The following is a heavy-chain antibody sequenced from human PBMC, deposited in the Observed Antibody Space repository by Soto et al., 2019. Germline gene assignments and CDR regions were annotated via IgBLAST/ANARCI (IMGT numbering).Heavy chain of an antibody. D-gene: IGHD3-3*01. CDR3: ARAPVGLDTISYFDY. V-gene: IGHV4-59*04. Sequence: SETLSLTCSVSGGSSSSNYWAWLRRPPGKGLEWIGYIYNGGSTYYRPSLESRMHMSLDATRNHYSLRLTSVTAADTAVYFCARAPVGLDTISYFDYWGQGKLVTVSS. CDR1: GGSSSSNY. CDR2: IYNGGST. J-gene: IGHJ4*02.